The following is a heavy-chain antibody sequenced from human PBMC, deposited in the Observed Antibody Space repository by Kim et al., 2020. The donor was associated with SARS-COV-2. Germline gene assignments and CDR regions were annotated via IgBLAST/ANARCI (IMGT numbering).Heavy chain of an antibody. J-gene: IGHJ6*02. CDR2: INHSGST. D-gene: IGHD3-9*01. V-gene: IGHV4-34*01. Sequence: SETLSLTCAVYGGSFRGYYWSWIRQPPGKGLEWIGEINHSGSTNYNPSLKSRVTISVATSKNQFSLKLSSVTAADTAVYYCAIGDVRDILTGYYEGYYYYGMDVWGQGTTGTVSS. CDR1: GGSFRGYY. CDR3: AIGDVRDILTGYYEGYYYYGMDV.